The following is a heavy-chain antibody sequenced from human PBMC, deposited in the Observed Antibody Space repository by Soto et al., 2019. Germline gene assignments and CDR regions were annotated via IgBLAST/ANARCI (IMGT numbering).Heavy chain of an antibody. J-gene: IGHJ3*02. CDR1: GFTFSSYS. CDR3: ARDYTGDKGDKVDAFDI. D-gene: IGHD7-27*01. Sequence: GGSLRLSCAASGFTFSSYSMNWVRQAPGKGLEWVSSISSSSSYIYYADSVKGRFTISRDNAKNSLYLQMNSLRAEDTAVYYCARDYTGDKGDKVDAFDIWGQGTMVTVSS. V-gene: IGHV3-21*01. CDR2: ISSSSSYI.